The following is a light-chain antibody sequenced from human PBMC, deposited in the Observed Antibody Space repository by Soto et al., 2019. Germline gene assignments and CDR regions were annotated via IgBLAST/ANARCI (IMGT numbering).Light chain of an antibody. CDR1: SNDVGGYNY. Sequence: QSALTQPASVSGSPGQSITISCTGTSNDVGGYNYVSWFHQHPGKAPKLLIFEVSNRPSGGSHRFSGSKSGNTASLTISGLQAEDEADYYCSSFTSTSTFVFGTGTKVTVL. CDR3: SSFTSTSTFV. V-gene: IGLV2-14*01. CDR2: EVS. J-gene: IGLJ1*01.